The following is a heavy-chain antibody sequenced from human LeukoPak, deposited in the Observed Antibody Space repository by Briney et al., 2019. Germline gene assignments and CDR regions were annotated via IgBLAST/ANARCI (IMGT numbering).Heavy chain of an antibody. CDR1: GGSISTYY. CDR2: NHYTGST. V-gene: IGHV4-59*01. D-gene: IGHD4-17*01. J-gene: IGHJ4*02. CDR3: AGVGFDYGDYYFDY. Sequence: SETLSLTCTVFGGSISTYYWTWIRQPPGKGLEWIGYNHYTGSTNHNPSLKSRVTMPVDTSKNQFSLKLSSVTAADTAVYYCAGVGFDYGDYYFDYWGQGTMVTVPS.